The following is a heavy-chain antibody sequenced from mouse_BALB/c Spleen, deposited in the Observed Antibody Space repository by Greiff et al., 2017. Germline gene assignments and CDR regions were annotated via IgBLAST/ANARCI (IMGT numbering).Heavy chain of an antibody. V-gene: IGHV5-6-4*01. CDR2: ISSGGSYT. Sequence: DVKLVESGGGLVKPGGSLKLSCAASGFTFSSYTMSWVRQTPEKRLEWVATISSGGSYTYYPDSVKGRFTISRDNAKNTLYLQMSSLKSEDTAMYYCTRDDYDGANFDYWGQGTTLTVSS. J-gene: IGHJ2*01. D-gene: IGHD2-4*01. CDR1: GFTFSSYT. CDR3: TRDDYDGANFDY.